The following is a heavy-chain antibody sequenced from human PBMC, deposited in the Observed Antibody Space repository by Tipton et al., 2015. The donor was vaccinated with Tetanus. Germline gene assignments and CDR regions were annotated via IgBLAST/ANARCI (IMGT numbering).Heavy chain of an antibody. CDR3: ARLPKHYSASGST. CDR2: IYPGDSAA. J-gene: IGHJ5*02. Sequence: QLVQSGAEVKKPGESLKISCKASGDTSRSYWISWVRQMPGKGLEWMGIIYPGDSAATYSPSFQGQVTISADKSIGTAYLQWTSLKPSDTAIYFCARLPKHYSASGSTWGQGTLVTVSS. CDR1: GDTSRSYW. V-gene: IGHV5-51*01. D-gene: IGHD3-10*01.